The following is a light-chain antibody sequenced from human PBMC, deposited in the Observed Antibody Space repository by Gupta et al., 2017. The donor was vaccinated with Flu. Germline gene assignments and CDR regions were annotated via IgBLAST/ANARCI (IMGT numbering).Light chain of an antibody. J-gene: IGKJ5*01. CDR2: DAS. V-gene: IGKV3-11*01. CDR3: QQSSNWPPEIT. Sequence: EIVLTQSPATLSLSPGGRATLSCRASQSVSSFLAWYQQKPGQAPRLLIYDASNRATGIPARFSGSGSGTDFTLTMSSLEPEDFAVYYCQQSSNWPPEITFGQGTRLEIK. CDR1: QSVSSF.